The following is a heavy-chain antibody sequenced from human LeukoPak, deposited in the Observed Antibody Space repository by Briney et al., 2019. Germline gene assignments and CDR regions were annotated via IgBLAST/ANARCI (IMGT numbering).Heavy chain of an antibody. CDR1: GFTFSIYA. J-gene: IGHJ5*02. CDR3: AKDLRYYDFWSGYSNWFDP. CDR2: ISGSGGST. D-gene: IGHD3-3*01. V-gene: IGHV3-23*01. Sequence: GGSLRLSCAASGFTFSIYAMSWVRQAPGKGLEWVSAISGSGGSTYYADSVKGRFTISRDNSKNTLYLQMNSLRAEDTAVYYCAKDLRYYDFWSGYSNWFDPWGQGTLVTVSS.